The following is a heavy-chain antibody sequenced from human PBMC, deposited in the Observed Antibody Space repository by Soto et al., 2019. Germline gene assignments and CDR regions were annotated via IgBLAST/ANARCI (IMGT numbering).Heavy chain of an antibody. Sequence: PGGSLRLSCAASGFTFSDYYMSWIRQAPGKGLEWVSYISSSGSTIYYADSVKGRFTISRDNAKNSLYLQMNSLRAEDTAVYYCARVAARPRNYYYYMDVWGKGTTVTVSS. CDR2: ISSSGSTI. J-gene: IGHJ6*03. CDR1: GFTFSDYY. V-gene: IGHV3-11*01. D-gene: IGHD6-6*01. CDR3: ARVAARPRNYYYYMDV.